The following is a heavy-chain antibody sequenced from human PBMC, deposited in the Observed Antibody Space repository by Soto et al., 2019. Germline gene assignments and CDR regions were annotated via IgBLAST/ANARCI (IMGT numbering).Heavy chain of an antibody. CDR1: GFTFSSYA. D-gene: IGHD6-19*01. CDR2: ISYDGSNK. CDR3: ARDGRGAVAGTSDY. V-gene: IGHV3-30-3*01. J-gene: IGHJ4*02. Sequence: QVQLVESGGGVVQPGRSLRLSSAASGFTFSSYAMHWVRQAPGKGLEWVAVISYDGSNKYYADSVKGRFTISRDNSKNTLYLQMNSLRAEDTAVYYCARDGRGAVAGTSDYWGQGTLVTVSS.